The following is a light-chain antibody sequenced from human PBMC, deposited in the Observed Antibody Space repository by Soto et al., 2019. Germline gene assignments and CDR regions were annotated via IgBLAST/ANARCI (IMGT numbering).Light chain of an antibody. V-gene: IGKV1-39*01. CDR1: QSINSY. Sequence: DIQMTQSPSSLSASVGDRVTITCRASQSINSYLNWYLQKPGKAPKLLIYAASSLQSGVPSRFRGSVSGTDFPLTISSLQPEDFATYYCQQSHSTPYTFGQGTKLEIK. CDR3: QQSHSTPYT. CDR2: AAS. J-gene: IGKJ2*01.